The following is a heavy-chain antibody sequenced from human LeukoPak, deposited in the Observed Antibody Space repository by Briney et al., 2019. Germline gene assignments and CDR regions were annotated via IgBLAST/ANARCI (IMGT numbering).Heavy chain of an antibody. CDR1: GFTFSSYS. J-gene: IGHJ5*02. CDR2: ISSSSYI. CDR3: ARDSSPYYYGSGSEFDP. D-gene: IGHD3-10*01. V-gene: IGHV3-21*01. Sequence: PGGSLRLSCAASGFTFSSYSMNWVRQAPGKGLEWVSSISSSSYIYYADSVKGRFTISRDNAKNSLYLQMNSLRAEDTAVYYCARDSSPYYYGSGSEFDPWGQGTLVTVSS.